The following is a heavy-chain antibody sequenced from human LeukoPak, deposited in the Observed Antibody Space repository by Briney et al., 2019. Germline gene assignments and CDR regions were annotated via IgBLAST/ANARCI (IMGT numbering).Heavy chain of an antibody. Sequence: SETLSLTCTVSGGSISSYYWSWIRQPAGKGLEWIGRIYTSGSTNYNPSLKSRVTMSVDTSKSQFSLKLSSVTAAETAVYYCTRAPHYGDLTNDYWGHGTLVTVSS. D-gene: IGHD4-17*01. CDR3: TRAPHYGDLTNDY. J-gene: IGHJ4*01. CDR2: IYTSGST. V-gene: IGHV4-4*07. CDR1: GGSISSYY.